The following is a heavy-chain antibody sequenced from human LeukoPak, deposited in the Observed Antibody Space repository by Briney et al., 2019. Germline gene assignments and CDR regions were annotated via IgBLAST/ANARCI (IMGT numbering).Heavy chain of an antibody. CDR3: ARDFFRGVIVVVSSSAFDI. D-gene: IGHD3-22*01. CDR1: GYTFTGYY. CDR2: INPNSGGT. V-gene: IGHV1-2*06. J-gene: IGHJ3*02. Sequence: ASVKVSCKASGYTFTGYYMHWVRQAPGQGLEWMGRINPNSGGTNYAQKFQGRVIMTRDTSISTAYMELSRLRSDDTAVYYCARDFFRGVIVVVSSSAFDIWGQGTMVTVSS.